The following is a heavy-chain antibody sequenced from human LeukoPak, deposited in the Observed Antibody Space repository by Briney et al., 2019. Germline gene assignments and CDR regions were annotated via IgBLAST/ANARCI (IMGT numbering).Heavy chain of an antibody. CDR3: AKGAYCGGDCYRTEYFQH. Sequence: GGSLRLSCAASGSSFSSYGMHWVRQAPGKGLEWVAVISYDGSNKYYADSVKGRFTISRDNSKNTLYLQMNSLRAEDTAVYYCAKGAYCGGDCYRTEYFQHWGQGTLVTVSS. D-gene: IGHD2-21*02. CDR2: ISYDGSNK. V-gene: IGHV3-30*18. J-gene: IGHJ1*01. CDR1: GSSFSSYG.